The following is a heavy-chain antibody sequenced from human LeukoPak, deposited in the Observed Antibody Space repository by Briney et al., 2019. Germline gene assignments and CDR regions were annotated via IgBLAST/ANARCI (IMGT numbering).Heavy chain of an antibody. Sequence: PGGSLRLSCAISGFAFSDYWMNWFRQAPGKGPEWVAIIKQDGSQTHYVDFVKGRFTISRDNDKSSLFLQMNSLRDEDTAVYYCARGQGGLSDSWGQGIQVTVTS. CDR3: ARGQGGLSDS. J-gene: IGHJ4*02. CDR2: IKQDGSQT. CDR1: GFAFSDYW. V-gene: IGHV3-7*03. D-gene: IGHD3-16*02.